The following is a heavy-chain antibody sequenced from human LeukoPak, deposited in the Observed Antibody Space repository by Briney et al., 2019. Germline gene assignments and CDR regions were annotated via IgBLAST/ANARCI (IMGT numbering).Heavy chain of an antibody. V-gene: IGHV3-23*01. CDR2: IFGRSEST. CDR3: AKSRDFFPSPPDC. Sequence: GDSLRLSCAASGFSFSSDWMYWVRQAPGKGLEWVSSIFGRSESTYYTDSVKGRFTISRYNSKNTVYLQMNSLRVEDTATYVCAKSRDFFPSPPDCWGQGALVTVSS. CDR1: GFSFSSDW. J-gene: IGHJ4*02. D-gene: IGHD2/OR15-2a*01.